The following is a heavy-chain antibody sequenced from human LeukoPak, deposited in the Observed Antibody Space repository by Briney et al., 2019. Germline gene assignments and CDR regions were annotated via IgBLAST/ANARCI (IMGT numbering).Heavy chain of an antibody. V-gene: IGHV3-7*05. CDR3: ARGYSGYSY. CDR1: RFTFSSYV. Sequence: SGGSLRLSCAASRFTFSSYVMNWVRQAPGKGLEWVANIREDGSEKYYVDSVKGRFTISRDNAKNSLYLQMNSLRAEDTAVYYCARGYSGYSYWGQGTLVTVSS. D-gene: IGHD5-12*01. J-gene: IGHJ4*02. CDR2: IREDGSEK.